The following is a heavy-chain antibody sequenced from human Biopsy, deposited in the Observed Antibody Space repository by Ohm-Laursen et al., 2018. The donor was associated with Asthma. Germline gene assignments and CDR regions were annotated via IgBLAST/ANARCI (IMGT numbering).Heavy chain of an antibody. CDR1: GFTFGSYG. J-gene: IGHJ4*02. CDR2: IWFDASNK. Sequence: SLRLSCSASGFTFGSYGLHWVRQAPGKGLEWVADIWFDASNKHYADSVKGRFTISRDNSKNTLYLQMNSLRAEDTALYYCGRERSYMVDYWGQGTLVIVSS. CDR3: GRERSYMVDY. D-gene: IGHD3-10*01. V-gene: IGHV3-33*01.